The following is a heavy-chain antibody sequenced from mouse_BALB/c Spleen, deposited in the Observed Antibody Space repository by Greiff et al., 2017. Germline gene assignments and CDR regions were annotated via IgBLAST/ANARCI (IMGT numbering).Heavy chain of an antibody. V-gene: IGHV1-14*01. CDR1: GYTFTSYV. CDR3: ARGNGYDGWYFDV. J-gene: IGHJ1*01. CDR2: INPYNDGT. Sequence: QLQESGPELVKPGASVKMSCKASGYTFTSYVMHWVKQKPGQGLELIGYINPYNDGTKYNEKFKGKATLTSDKSSSTAYMELSSLTSEDSAVYYCARGNGYDGWYFDVWGAGTTVTVSS. D-gene: IGHD2-2*01.